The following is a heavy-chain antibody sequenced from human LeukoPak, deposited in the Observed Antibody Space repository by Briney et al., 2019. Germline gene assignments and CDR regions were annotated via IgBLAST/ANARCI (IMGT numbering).Heavy chain of an antibody. D-gene: IGHD6-19*01. J-gene: IGHJ4*02. CDR3: ARALAVAGHIDY. CDR1: GYTLTELS. Sequence: GASVKVSCKVSGYTLTELSMHWVRQAPGKGLEWMGRFDPEDGETIYAQKFQGRVTMTRDTSISTAYMELSRLRSDDTAVYYCARALAVAGHIDYWGQGTLVTVSS. CDR2: FDPEDGET. V-gene: IGHV1-24*01.